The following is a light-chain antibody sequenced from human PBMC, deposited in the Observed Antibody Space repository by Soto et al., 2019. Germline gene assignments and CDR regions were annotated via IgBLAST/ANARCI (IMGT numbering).Light chain of an antibody. CDR1: SSDVGRYNR. V-gene: IGLV2-18*01. CDR2: EVG. J-gene: IGLJ1*01. Sequence: QPVLTQPPSVSGSPGQSVTISCTGTSSDVGRYNRVSWYQQPPDTAPKLMIYEVGNRPSGVPDRFSGSKSGNTASLTISGLQAEDEADYYCSLYTSSSTFVFGTGTKLTVL. CDR3: SLYTSSSTFV.